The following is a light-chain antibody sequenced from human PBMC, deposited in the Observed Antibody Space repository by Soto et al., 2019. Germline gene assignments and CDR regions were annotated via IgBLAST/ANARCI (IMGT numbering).Light chain of an antibody. V-gene: IGLV2-23*01. CDR2: EGR. Sequence: QSVLTQPASASGSPGQSITLSCTGTSSDFGTYNVVSWYQQHTGKAHTLMIYEGRKRPSGVSTRFSVSKSGNTASLTISGLQAEGEYDYYCCSYAGSSKVGFGGGTKLTVL. CDR3: CSYAGSSKVG. CDR1: SSDFGTYNV. J-gene: IGLJ2*01.